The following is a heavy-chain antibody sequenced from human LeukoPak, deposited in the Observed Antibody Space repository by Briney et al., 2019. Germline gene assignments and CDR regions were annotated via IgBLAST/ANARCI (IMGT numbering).Heavy chain of an antibody. V-gene: IGHV1-2*02. CDR2: INPNSGGT. Sequence: ASVKVSCKASGYTFTGYYMHWVRQAPGQGLEWMGWINPNSGGTNYAQKFQGRVTMTRDTSISTAYMELSRLRSDNTAVYYCAITARITICGVVTAPLDYWGQGTLVTVSS. D-gene: IGHD3-3*01. CDR3: AITARITICGVVTAPLDY. CDR1: GYTFTGYY. J-gene: IGHJ4*02.